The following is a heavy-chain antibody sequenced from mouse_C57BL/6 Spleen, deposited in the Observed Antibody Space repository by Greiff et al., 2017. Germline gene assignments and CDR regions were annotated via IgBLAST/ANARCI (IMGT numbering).Heavy chain of an antibody. D-gene: IGHD2-2*01. V-gene: IGHV1-26*01. CDR3: AGLRYAIDY. Sequence: EVQLQQSGPELVKPGASVKISCKASGYTFTDYYMNWVKQSHGKSLEWIGDINPNNGGTSYNQKFKGKATLTVDKSSSTAYMVLRSLKSEAAAVYECAGLRYAIDYWGQGTSVTVSA. CDR2: INPNNGGT. J-gene: IGHJ4*01. CDR1: GYTFTDYY.